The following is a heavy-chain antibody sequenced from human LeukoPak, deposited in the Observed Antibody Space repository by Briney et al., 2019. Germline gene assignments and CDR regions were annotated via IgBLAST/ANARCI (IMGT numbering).Heavy chain of an antibody. D-gene: IGHD3-10*01. Sequence: TGGSLRLSCEASGFTVNTHDMTWVRQAPGQGLECVSVIYSAGSTYYADSVKGRFTISRDNSKNTLYLQMNSLRVEDTAVYYCARADYGFDYWGQGTLVTVSS. V-gene: IGHV3-53*01. J-gene: IGHJ4*02. CDR2: IYSAGST. CDR1: GFTVNTHD. CDR3: ARADYGFDY.